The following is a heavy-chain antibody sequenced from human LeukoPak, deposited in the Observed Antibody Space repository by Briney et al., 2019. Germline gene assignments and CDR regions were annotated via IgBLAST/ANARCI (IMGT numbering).Heavy chain of an antibody. CDR2: INTNTGNP. CDR3: ARFPNPDILTGYYRGGYYYYYMDV. D-gene: IGHD3-9*01. CDR1: GYTFTSYA. V-gene: IGHV7-4-1*02. J-gene: IGHJ6*03. Sequence: GASVKVSCKASGYTFTSYAMNWVRQAPGQGLEWMGWINTNTGNPTYAQGFTGRFVFSLDTSVSTAYLQISSLKAEDTAVYYCARFPNPDILTGYYRGGYYYYYMDVWGKGTTVTVSS.